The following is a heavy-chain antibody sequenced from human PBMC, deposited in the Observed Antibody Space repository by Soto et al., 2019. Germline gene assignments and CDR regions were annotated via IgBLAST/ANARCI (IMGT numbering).Heavy chain of an antibody. CDR3: ARDRYYDFWSGYYRPLGY. Sequence: ASVKVSCKASGYTFTSYGISWVRQAPGQGLEWMGWISAYNGNTNYAQKLQGRVTMTTDTSTSTAYMELRSLRSDDTAVYYCARDRYYDFWSGYYRPLGYWGQGTLVTVSS. CDR2: ISAYNGNT. CDR1: GYTFTSYG. J-gene: IGHJ4*02. V-gene: IGHV1-18*01. D-gene: IGHD3-3*01.